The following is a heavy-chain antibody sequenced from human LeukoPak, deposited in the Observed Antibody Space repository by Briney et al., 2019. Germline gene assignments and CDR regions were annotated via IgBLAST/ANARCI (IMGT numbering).Heavy chain of an antibody. CDR1: GFTFSSYA. D-gene: IGHD1-26*01. CDR2: ISGSGGST. V-gene: IGHV3-23*01. CDR3: AKAPRTLIVGATDAAFDI. J-gene: IGHJ3*02. Sequence: PGGSLRLSCAASGFTFSSYAMSWVRQAPGKGLEWVSAISGSGGSTYYADSVKGRFTISRDNSKNTLYLQMNSLRAEDTAVYYCAKAPRTLIVGATDAAFDIWGQGTMVTVSS.